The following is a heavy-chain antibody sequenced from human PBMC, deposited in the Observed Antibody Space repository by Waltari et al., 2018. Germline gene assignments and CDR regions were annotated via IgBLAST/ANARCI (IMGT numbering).Heavy chain of an antibody. Sequence: EVQLVESGGGLVQPGRSLRLSCAASGFTFDDYAMHWVRQAPGKGLEWVSGISWNRGSIGYADSVKGRFTISRDNAKNSLYLQMNSLRAEDTALYYCAKDLYSGSWPTVYYYYYGMDVWGQGTTVTVSS. J-gene: IGHJ6*02. V-gene: IGHV3-9*01. D-gene: IGHD6-13*01. CDR3: AKDLYSGSWPTVYYYYYGMDV. CDR2: ISWNRGSI. CDR1: GFTFDDYA.